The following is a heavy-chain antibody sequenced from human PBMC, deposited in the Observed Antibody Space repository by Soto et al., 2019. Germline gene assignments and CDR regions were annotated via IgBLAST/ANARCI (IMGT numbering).Heavy chain of an antibody. CDR2: IYYSGST. J-gene: IGHJ5*02. V-gene: IGHV4-30-4*01. CDR1: GGSISSGDYY. D-gene: IGHD3-10*01. Sequence: RSLTCTVSGGSISSGDYYWSWIRQPPGKCLEWIGYIYYSGSTYYNPSLKSRVTISVDTSKNQFSLKLSSVTAADTAVYYCARVNGWFGELFQGWFDPWGQGTMV. CDR3: ARVNGWFGELFQGWFDP.